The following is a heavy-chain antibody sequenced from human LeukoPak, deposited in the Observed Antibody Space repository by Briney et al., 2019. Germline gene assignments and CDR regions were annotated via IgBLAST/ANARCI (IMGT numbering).Heavy chain of an antibody. CDR3: ANHYYDSSGYRDAFDI. V-gene: IGHV1-69*04. D-gene: IGHD3-22*01. CDR1: GGTFSSYA. CDR2: IIPILGIA. Sequence: GAPVKVSCKASGGTFSSYAISWVRQAPGQGLEWMGRIIPILGIANYAQKFQGRVTITADKSTSTAYMELSSLRSEDTAVYYCANHYYDSSGYRDAFDIWGQGTMVTVSS. J-gene: IGHJ3*02.